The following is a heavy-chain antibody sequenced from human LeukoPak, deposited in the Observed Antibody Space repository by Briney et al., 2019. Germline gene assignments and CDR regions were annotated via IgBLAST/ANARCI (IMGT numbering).Heavy chain of an antibody. CDR2: IIPIGDIA. D-gene: IGHD1-1*01. Sequence: SVKVSCKPSGGTFSTYDIHWVRQAPGQRLEWMGRIIPIGDIAEYPQNFQGRVTMTADKSTTTAYLEVRSLTSEATALYYCAGISDTTRVTAAFDVWGQGTMVTVS. CDR3: AGISDTTRVTAAFDV. V-gene: IGHV1-69*04. J-gene: IGHJ3*01. CDR1: GGTFSTYD.